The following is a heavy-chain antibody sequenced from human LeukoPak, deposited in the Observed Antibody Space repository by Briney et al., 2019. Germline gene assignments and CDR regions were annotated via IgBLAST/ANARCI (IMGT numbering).Heavy chain of an antibody. Sequence: SETLSLTCTVSGGSISSYYWSWIRQPPGKGLEWIGYIYYSGSTNYNPSLKSRVTISVDTSKNQFSLKLSSVTPADTAVYYCARDSARHYYDSSGYSARGGWFDPWGQGTLVTVSS. J-gene: IGHJ5*02. CDR1: GGSISSYY. D-gene: IGHD3-22*01. CDR2: IYYSGST. CDR3: ARDSARHYYDSSGYSARGGWFDP. V-gene: IGHV4-59*01.